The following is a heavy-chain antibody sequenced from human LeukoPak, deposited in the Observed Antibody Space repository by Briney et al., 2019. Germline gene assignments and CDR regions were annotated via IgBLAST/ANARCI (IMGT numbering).Heavy chain of an antibody. CDR2: INPNSGGT. J-gene: IGHJ5*02. D-gene: IGHD3-3*01. V-gene: IGHV1-2*02. CDR3: ARVPTPRSGYYGWFDP. CDR1: GYTFTGYY. Sequence: ASVKVSCKASGYTFTGYYMHWVRQASGQGLEWMGWINPNSGGTNYAQKFQGRVTMTRDTSISTAYMELSRLRSDDTAVYYCARVPTPRSGYYGWFDPWGQGTLVTVSS.